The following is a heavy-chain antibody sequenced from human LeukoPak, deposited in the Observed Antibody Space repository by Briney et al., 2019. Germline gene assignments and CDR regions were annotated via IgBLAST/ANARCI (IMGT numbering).Heavy chain of an antibody. D-gene: IGHD1-1*01. CDR2: INYGGDT. V-gene: IGHV4-34*01. Sequence: SETLSLTCGVDGGSFSCYDWTWVRQPPGKGLEWIGQINYGGDTNYNPSLKSRVTISVDTSKNQFSLKVTSVTAADTAVYYCARGLGWKVTPMGLFYMDVWGEGATVTVSS. CDR3: ARGLGWKVTPMGLFYMDV. J-gene: IGHJ6*03. CDR1: GGSFSCYD.